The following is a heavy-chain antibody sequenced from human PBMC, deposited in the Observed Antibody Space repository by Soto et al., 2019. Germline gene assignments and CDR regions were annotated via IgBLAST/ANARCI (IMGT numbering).Heavy chain of an antibody. CDR2: IYSGGST. Sequence: EVQLVETGGGLIQPGGSLRLSCAASGFTVSINYMSWVRQAPGKGLEWVSVIYSGGSTYYADSVKGRFTISRDNSKNTLYLQMNSLRAEDTAVYYCARDQRATAGYGLDYWGQGTLVTVSS. CDR3: ARDQRATAGYGLDY. V-gene: IGHV3-53*02. CDR1: GFTVSINY. J-gene: IGHJ4*02. D-gene: IGHD5-18*01.